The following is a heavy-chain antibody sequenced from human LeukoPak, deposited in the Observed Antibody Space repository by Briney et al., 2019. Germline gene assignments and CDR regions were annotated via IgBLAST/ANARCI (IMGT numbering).Heavy chain of an antibody. CDR2: IYYSGST. D-gene: IGHD6-13*01. CDR3: ARLVPGFTPAGNWFDP. Sequence: SETLSLTCTVSGGSISSYYWSWIRQPPGKGLEWIGYIYYSGSTNYNPSLKSRVTISVDTSKNQFSLKLSSVTAADTAVYSCARLVPGFTPAGNWFDPWGQGTLVTVSS. V-gene: IGHV4-59*08. J-gene: IGHJ5*02. CDR1: GGSISSYY.